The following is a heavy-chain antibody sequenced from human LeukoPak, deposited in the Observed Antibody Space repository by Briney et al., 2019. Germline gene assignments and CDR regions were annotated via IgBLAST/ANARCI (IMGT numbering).Heavy chain of an antibody. Sequence: SETLSLTCAVSGGSISSSTYYWGWIRQPPGKGLDWIGCIYETGSTYYKPSLKSRVTISVDTSKNQFSLKLTSVTAADTAVYYCARHSGSGYYSYFYTMDVWGQGATVAVSS. CDR3: ARHSGSGYYSYFYTMDV. D-gene: IGHD2-15*01. V-gene: IGHV4-39*01. J-gene: IGHJ6*02. CDR1: GGSISSSTYY. CDR2: IYETGST.